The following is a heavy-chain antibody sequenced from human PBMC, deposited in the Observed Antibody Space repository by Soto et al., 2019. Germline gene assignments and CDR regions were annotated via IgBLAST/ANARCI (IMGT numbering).Heavy chain of an antibody. Sequence: SVKVSCKASGGTFSSYTISWVRQAPGQGLEWMGRIIPILGIANYAQKFQGRVTITADKSTSTAYMELSSLRSEDTAVYYCATDLRYFDWLLPNFDYWGQGTLVTVSS. CDR1: GGTFSSYT. CDR3: ATDLRYFDWLLPNFDY. J-gene: IGHJ4*02. D-gene: IGHD3-9*01. V-gene: IGHV1-69*04. CDR2: IIPILGIA.